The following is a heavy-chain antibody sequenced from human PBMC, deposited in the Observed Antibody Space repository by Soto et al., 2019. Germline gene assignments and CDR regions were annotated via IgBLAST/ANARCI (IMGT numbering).Heavy chain of an antibody. D-gene: IGHD6-6*01. V-gene: IGHV5-51*01. J-gene: IGHJ4*02. CDR1: GYIFANDC. Sequence: GEPLRIWWRGSGYIFANDCIAWVSQMPGKGLEWMGIIFPGDSDTRYSPSFQGQVTISADKSINTAYLQWSSLKASDTAVYYCARRVAAHPDFDFWGQGALVTGSS. CDR2: IFPGDSDT. CDR3: ARRVAAHPDFDF.